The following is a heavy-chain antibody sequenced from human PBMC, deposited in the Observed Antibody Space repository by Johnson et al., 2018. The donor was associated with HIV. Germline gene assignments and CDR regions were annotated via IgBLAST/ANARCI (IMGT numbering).Heavy chain of an antibody. CDR2: LHSGGST. CDR1: RFTVTSNY. Sequence: VQLVESGGGLVQPRGSLRLSRAASRFTVTSNYMSWVRQALGKGLQRVSVLHSGGSTYYADSVKGRFTISRDNAKNSLYLQMNSLRAEDTAVYYCARGGSCYNAHFDIWGQGTMVTVSS. D-gene: IGHD2-15*01. CDR3: ARGGSCYNAHFDI. V-gene: IGHV3-66*01. J-gene: IGHJ3*02.